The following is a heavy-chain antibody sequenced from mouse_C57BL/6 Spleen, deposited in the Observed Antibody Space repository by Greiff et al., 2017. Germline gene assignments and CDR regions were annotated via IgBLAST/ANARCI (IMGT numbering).Heavy chain of an antibody. D-gene: IGHD1-1*01. CDR3: ARGGYYGSSSSSWFAY. J-gene: IGHJ3*01. CDR1: GFTFSDYY. V-gene: IGHV5-16*01. Sequence: EVKLVESEGGLVQPGSSMKLSCTASGFTFSDYYMAWVRQVPEKGLEWVANINYDGSSTYYLDSLKSRFIISRDNAKNILYLQMSSLKSEDTATYYCARGGYYGSSSSSWFAYWGQGTLVTVSA. CDR2: INYDGSST.